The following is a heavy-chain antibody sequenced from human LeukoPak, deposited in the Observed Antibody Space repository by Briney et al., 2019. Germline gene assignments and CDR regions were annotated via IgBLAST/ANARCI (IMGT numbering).Heavy chain of an antibody. D-gene: IGHD3-16*01. J-gene: IGHJ6*02. CDR1: GFTFSSYW. Sequence: GGSLRLSCAASGFTFSSYWTNWARQAPGKGLEWVASINHDGNVNYYVDSVKGRFTISRDNAKSSLYLQMSNLRAEDTAVYFCARGGGLDVWGQGATVTVSS. CDR2: INHDGNVN. CDR3: ARGGGLDV. V-gene: IGHV3-7*03.